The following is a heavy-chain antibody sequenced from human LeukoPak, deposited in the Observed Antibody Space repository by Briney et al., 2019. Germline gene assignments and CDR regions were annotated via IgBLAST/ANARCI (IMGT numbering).Heavy chain of an antibody. CDR3: ARGQDSHVLRYFDWLLEYYGMDV. D-gene: IGHD3-9*01. J-gene: IGHJ6*02. Sequence: QTGGSLRLSCSASGFTFRSYALHWVRQAPGKGLEYVSAISSNGGSTYYADSVKGRFSISRDNSKNTLYLQMSSLRAEDTAVYYCARGQDSHVLRYFDWLLEYYGMDVWGQGTMVTVSS. CDR1: GFTFRSYA. V-gene: IGHV3-64D*09. CDR2: ISSNGGST.